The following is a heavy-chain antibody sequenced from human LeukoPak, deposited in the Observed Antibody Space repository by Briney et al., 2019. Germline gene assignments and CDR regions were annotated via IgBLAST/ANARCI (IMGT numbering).Heavy chain of an antibody. Sequence: SETLSLTCTVSGGSISSSSYYWGWIRQPPGKGLEWIGSIYYSGSTYYNPSLKSRVTISVDTSKNQFSLKLSSVTAADTAVYYCARHETIFGGAFDICGQGTMVTVSS. V-gene: IGHV4-39*01. CDR2: IYYSGST. J-gene: IGHJ3*02. D-gene: IGHD3-3*01. CDR1: GGSISSSSYY. CDR3: ARHETIFGGAFDI.